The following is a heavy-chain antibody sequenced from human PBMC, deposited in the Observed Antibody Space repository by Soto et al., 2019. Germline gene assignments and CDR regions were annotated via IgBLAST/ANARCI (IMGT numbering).Heavy chain of an antibody. Sequence: QGQLVQSGAEVKKPGASVKVSCKASGYTFTSYGISWVRQAPGQGHEWMGWISAKKGNTKYAQKFQGRVAMTTDTPTSTAYMELRSLRSDDTAVYYCAREILSPDFYFHGMDVWGQGTTVTVSS. D-gene: IGHD2-15*01. CDR1: GYTFTSYG. J-gene: IGHJ6*02. CDR3: AREILSPDFYFHGMDV. V-gene: IGHV1-18*04. CDR2: ISAKKGNT.